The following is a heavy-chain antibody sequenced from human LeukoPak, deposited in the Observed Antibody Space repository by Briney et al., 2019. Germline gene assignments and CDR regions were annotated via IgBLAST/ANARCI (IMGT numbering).Heavy chain of an antibody. CDR3: ARDAYGSSVDY. CDR2: ISGSSNYI. V-gene: IGHV3-21*01. Sequence: GGSLRLSCAASGFTFSSYTMNWVRQAPGKGLEWVSSISGSSNYIYYADSVKGRFTISRDNAKNSLYLQMNSLRAEDTAVYYCARDAYGSSVDYWGQGTLVTVSS. CDR1: GFTFSSYT. J-gene: IGHJ4*02. D-gene: IGHD1-26*01.